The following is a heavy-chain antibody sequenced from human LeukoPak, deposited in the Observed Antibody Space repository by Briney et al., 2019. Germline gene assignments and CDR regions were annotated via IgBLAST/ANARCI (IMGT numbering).Heavy chain of an antibody. J-gene: IGHJ5*02. CDR1: GGSISSYY. Sequence: PSETLSLTCTASGGSISSYYWSWIRQPPGKGLEWIGYIYYSGSTNYNPSLKSRVTISVDTSKNQFSLKLSSVTAADTAVYYCAREGRRDYYGSGSYLGNWFDPWGQGTLVTVSS. CDR3: AREGRRDYYGSGSYLGNWFDP. D-gene: IGHD3-10*01. V-gene: IGHV4-59*01. CDR2: IYYSGST.